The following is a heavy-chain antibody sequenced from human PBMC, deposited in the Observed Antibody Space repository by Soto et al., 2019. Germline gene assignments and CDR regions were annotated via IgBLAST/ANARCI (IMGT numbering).Heavy chain of an antibody. Sequence: VQLVQSGAEVKKPGSSVKVSCKASGGTFSSYTISWVRQAPGQGLEWMGRIIPILGIANYAQKFQGRVTITADKSTSTAYMELSSLRSEDTAVYYCARAYGSGSYHFDYWGQGTLVTVSS. D-gene: IGHD3-10*01. CDR2: IIPILGIA. V-gene: IGHV1-69*02. CDR1: GGTFSSYT. J-gene: IGHJ4*02. CDR3: ARAYGSGSYHFDY.